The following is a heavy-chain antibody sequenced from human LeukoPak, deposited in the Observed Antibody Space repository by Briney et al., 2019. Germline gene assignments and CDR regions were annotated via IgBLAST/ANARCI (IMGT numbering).Heavy chain of an antibody. Sequence: PGGSLRLSCAASGLPFSDYTMNWVRLAPGKGLEWVPYISSSSSTIYYADSVKGRFTISRDNAKSSLYLQMNSLRAEDTALYYCAKSRGTYAVFDYWGQGTLVTVSS. CDR3: AKSRGTYAVFDY. CDR1: GLPFSDYT. J-gene: IGHJ4*02. CDR2: ISSSSSTI. D-gene: IGHD3-16*01. V-gene: IGHV3-48*04.